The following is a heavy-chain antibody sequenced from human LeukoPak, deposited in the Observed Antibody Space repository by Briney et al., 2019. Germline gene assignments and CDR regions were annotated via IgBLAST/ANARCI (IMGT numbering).Heavy chain of an antibody. CDR2: IYYTGST. V-gene: IGHV4-39*01. J-gene: IGHJ4*02. Sequence: SETLSLTCTISGGSISSISYYWGWIRQPPGKGLEWIGSIYYTGSTYYNPSLKSRVTVSVDTSKNQFSLNLRSVTAADTAVYYCARRFSGSPELDYWGQGTLVTVSS. D-gene: IGHD1-26*01. CDR1: GGSISSISYY. CDR3: ARRFSGSPELDY.